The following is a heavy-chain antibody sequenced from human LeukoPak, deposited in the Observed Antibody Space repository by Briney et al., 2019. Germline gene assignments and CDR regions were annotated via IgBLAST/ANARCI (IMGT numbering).Heavy chain of an antibody. Sequence: SETLSLTCAVYGVSFTDYYWNWLRQPQGKGLEWIGEISHDGHINYNTSLKGRVTISVDTSKNQFSLRLSSMTAADTAVYWCLRVEVAASTFDYWGQGTMVTVSS. CDR2: ISHDGHI. J-gene: IGHJ4*02. CDR3: LRVEVAASTFDY. CDR1: GVSFTDYY. D-gene: IGHD3-16*01. V-gene: IGHV4-34*01.